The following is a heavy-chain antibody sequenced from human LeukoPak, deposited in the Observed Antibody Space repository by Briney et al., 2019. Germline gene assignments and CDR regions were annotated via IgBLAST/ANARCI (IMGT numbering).Heavy chain of an antibody. Sequence: PSETLSLTCTVSGGSISSYYWSWIRQPPGKGLEWIGYIYYSGSTNYNPSLKSRVTISVDTSKNQFSLKLSSVTAADTAVYYCARGDGYNPPSYYYYYMDVWGKGTTVTVSS. V-gene: IGHV4-59*08. D-gene: IGHD5-24*01. CDR1: GGSISSYY. CDR2: IYYSGST. CDR3: ARGDGYNPPSYYYYYMDV. J-gene: IGHJ6*03.